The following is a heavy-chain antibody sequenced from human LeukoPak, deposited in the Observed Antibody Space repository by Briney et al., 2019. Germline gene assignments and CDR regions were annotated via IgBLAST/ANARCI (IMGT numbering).Heavy chain of an antibody. D-gene: IGHD6-6*01. J-gene: IGHJ6*03. V-gene: IGHV4-34*01. CDR2: INHSGST. Sequence: SETLSLTCAVYGGSFSGYYWSWIRQPPGKGLEWIGEINHSGSTNYNPSLKSRVTISVDTSKNQFSLKLSSVTAADTAVYYCARGGIAARPRTHYYYMDVWGKGTTVTVSS. CDR1: GGSFSGYY. CDR3: ARGGIAARPRTHYYYMDV.